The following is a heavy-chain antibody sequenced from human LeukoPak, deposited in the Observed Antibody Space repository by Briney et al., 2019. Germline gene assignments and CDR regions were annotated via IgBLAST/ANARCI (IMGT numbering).Heavy chain of an antibody. CDR3: ARQWLFDY. D-gene: IGHD6-19*01. CDR1: GYNFPTYW. V-gene: IGHV5-51*01. J-gene: IGHJ4*02. CDR2: IYPDDSDT. Sequence: ESLKISCKASGYNFPTYWIGWVRQRPGKGLEWMGIIYPDDSDTRYSPSFQGQVTISADKSIGTTYLQWTSLKASDTAMHYCARQWLFDYWGQGTLVTVSS.